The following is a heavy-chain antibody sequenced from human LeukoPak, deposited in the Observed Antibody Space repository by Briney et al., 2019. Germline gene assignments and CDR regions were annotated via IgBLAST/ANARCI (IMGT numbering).Heavy chain of an antibody. D-gene: IGHD3-22*01. CDR2: ISSTGDNA. CDR3: AITMIVVAHDY. Sequence: PGGSLRLSCAGSGFSFSSYEMNWVRQAPGKGLEWVSFISSTGDNAYYADSVKGRFTISRDNAKNSLYLQMNSLRAEDTAVYYCAITMIVVAHDYWGQGTLVTVSS. V-gene: IGHV3-48*03. J-gene: IGHJ4*02. CDR1: GFSFSSYE.